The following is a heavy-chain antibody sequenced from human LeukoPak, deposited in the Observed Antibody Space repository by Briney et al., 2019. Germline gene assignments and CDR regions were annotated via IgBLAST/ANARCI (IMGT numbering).Heavy chain of an antibody. CDR2: INSDGGWT. V-gene: IGHV3-74*01. J-gene: IGHJ4*02. CDR1: GNYW. Sequence: GGSLRLSCAASGNYWMHWVRQAPGKGLVWVSHINSDGGWTSYADSVKGRFTISKDDAKNTVYLQMNSLRAEDTAVYYCVSFYETYWGRGTLVTVSS. D-gene: IGHD2/OR15-2a*01. CDR3: VSFYETY.